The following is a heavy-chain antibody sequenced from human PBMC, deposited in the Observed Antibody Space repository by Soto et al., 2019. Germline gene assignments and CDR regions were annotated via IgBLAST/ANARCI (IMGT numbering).Heavy chain of an antibody. D-gene: IGHD3-10*01. Sequence: QLQLQESGPGLVKPSETLSLTCTVSGGSISSSSYYWGWIRQPPGKGLEWIGSIYYSGSTYYNPSLKSRVTISVDTSKNQFSLKLSSVTAADTAVYYCARPYLTRGNWFDPWGQGTLVTVSS. CDR2: IYYSGST. CDR1: GGSISSSSYY. CDR3: ARPYLTRGNWFDP. J-gene: IGHJ5*02. V-gene: IGHV4-39*01.